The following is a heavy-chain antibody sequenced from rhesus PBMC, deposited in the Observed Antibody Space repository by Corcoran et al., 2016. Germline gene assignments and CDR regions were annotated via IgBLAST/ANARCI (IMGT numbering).Heavy chain of an antibody. V-gene: IGHV4-169*02. Sequence: QLQLQESGPGLVKPSETLSVTCAVSGGSISSSYWSWIRQAPGKGREWIWYIYGSDSNTNYNPSLKSRVTLSVDTSENQLSLKLRSVTAADTAVYYCARDRGGSYNFDYWGQGVLVTVSS. CDR3: ARDRGGSYNFDY. CDR2: IYGSDSNT. J-gene: IGHJ4*01. D-gene: IGHD1-44*02. CDR1: GGSISSSY.